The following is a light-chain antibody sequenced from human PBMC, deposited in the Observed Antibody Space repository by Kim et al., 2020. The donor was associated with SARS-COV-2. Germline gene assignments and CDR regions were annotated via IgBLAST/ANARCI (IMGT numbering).Light chain of an antibody. V-gene: IGLV1-40*01. CDR1: SSNIGADYD. CDR2: GNT. J-gene: IGLJ2*01. Sequence: QSVLTQPPSVSGAPGQGITISCTGSSSNIGADYDVHWYQKLPGAAPKLLIYGNTNRPSGVPDRFSASESGTSASLAITGLQAEDEADYYCQSYDTGLNDLVVFGGGTQLTVL. CDR3: QSYDTGLNDLVV.